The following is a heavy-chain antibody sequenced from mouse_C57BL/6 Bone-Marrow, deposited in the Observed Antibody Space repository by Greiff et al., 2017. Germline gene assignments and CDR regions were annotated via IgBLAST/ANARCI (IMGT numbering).Heavy chain of an antibody. CDR2: IDPNRGGT. J-gene: IGHJ3*01. V-gene: IGHV1-72*01. CDR3: ARERELLWFAY. Sequence: QVQLQQPGAELVKPGASVKLSCKASGYTFTSYWMHWVKQRPGRGLEWIGRIDPNRGGTKYNEKFKSKATLTVDKPSSTAYMQLSSLTSEDSAVYYCARERELLWFAYWGQGTLVTVSA. CDR1: GYTFTSYW.